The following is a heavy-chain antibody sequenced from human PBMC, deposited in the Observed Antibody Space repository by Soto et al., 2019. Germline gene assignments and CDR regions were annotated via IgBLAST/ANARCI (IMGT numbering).Heavy chain of an antibody. J-gene: IGHJ4*02. CDR2: IYYSGST. CDR1: GGSISSYY. V-gene: IGHV4-59*01. Sequence: PSETLSLTCTVSGGSISSYYWNWIRQPPGKGLEWIGYIYYSGSTNYNPSLKSRVTISVDTSKNQFSLKLSSVTAADTAVYYCARLKGLRFLTYFDYWRQGTLVTVSS. CDR3: ARLKGLRFLTYFDY. D-gene: IGHD3-3*01.